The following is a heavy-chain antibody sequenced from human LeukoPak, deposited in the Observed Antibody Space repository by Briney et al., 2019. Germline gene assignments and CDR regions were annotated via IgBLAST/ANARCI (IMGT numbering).Heavy chain of an antibody. D-gene: IGHD6-19*01. Sequence: ASVKVSCKASGYSFISNYIHWVRQAPGQGLEWMGVINPNGASTRYAQTFQGRVTITSDTSTSTVYRELSSLRSGDTAVYYCAKDYGYSSDYYGFPFAHPDYWGQGTLVTVSS. V-gene: IGHV1-46*01. CDR3: AKDYGYSSDYYGFPFAHPDY. CDR2: INPNGAST. J-gene: IGHJ4*02. CDR1: GYSFISNY.